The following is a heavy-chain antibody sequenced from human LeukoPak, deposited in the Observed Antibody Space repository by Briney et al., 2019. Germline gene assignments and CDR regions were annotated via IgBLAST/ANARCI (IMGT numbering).Heavy chain of an antibody. CDR1: GFTFSSYW. V-gene: IGHV3-74*01. J-gene: IGHJ4*02. D-gene: IGHD3-3*01. Sequence: GGSLRLSCAASGFTFSSYWMHWVRQAPGKGLVWVSRINSDGSSTTYADSVKGRFTMSRDNAKNTLYLQMNSLRAEDTAVYYYVRGNDFWSGYCDYWGQGTLVTVSS. CDR2: INSDGSST. CDR3: VRGNDFWSGYCDY.